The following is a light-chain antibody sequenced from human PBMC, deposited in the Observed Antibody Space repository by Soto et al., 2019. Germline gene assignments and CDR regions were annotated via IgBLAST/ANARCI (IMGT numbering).Light chain of an antibody. CDR2: DTS. CDR3: QQYGTSEII. V-gene: IGKV3-20*01. CDR1: QSLANSF. Sequence: SPAAVSVKKGERVTLRCRASQSLANSFIAWYQQKPGQAPRLLIYDTSSRASGIPDRFSGSGSGTDFTLTISRLETEDFAVFYCQQYGTSEIIFGQ. J-gene: IGKJ5*01.